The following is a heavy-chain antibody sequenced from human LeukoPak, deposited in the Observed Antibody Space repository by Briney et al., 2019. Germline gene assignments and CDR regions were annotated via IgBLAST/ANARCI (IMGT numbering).Heavy chain of an antibody. CDR2: IYYSGST. D-gene: IGHD3-10*01. V-gene: IGHV4-39*01. CDR1: GGSISSSSYY. J-gene: IGHJ6*02. CDR3: ASPPHTLWSPGLYGMDV. Sequence: SETLSLTCTVSGGSISSSSYYWGWIRQPPGKGLEWIGSIYYSGSTYYNPFLKSRVTISVDTSKNQFSLKLSSVTAADTAVYYCASPPHTLWSPGLYGMDVWGQGTTVTVSS.